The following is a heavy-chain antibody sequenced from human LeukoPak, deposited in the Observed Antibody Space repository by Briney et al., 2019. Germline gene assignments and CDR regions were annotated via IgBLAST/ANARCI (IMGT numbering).Heavy chain of an antibody. V-gene: IGHV1-46*01. J-gene: IGHJ4*02. CDR3: ARVDCSGGSCSGAYFDY. CDR2: INPGGGST. Sequence: ASVKVSCKASGYTFTSYYMYWVRQAPGQGLEWLGIINPGGGSTSYAEKFQGRVTMTRDTSTSTVYMELSSLRSEDTAVYYCARVDCSGGSCSGAYFDYWGQGTLVTVSS. D-gene: IGHD2-15*01. CDR1: GYTFTSYY.